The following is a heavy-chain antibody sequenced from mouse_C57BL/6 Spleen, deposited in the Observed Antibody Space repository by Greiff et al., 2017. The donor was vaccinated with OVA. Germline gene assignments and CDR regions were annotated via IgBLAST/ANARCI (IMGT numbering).Heavy chain of an antibody. CDR2: IYPGSGST. Sequence: QVQLKESGAELVKPGASVKMSCKASGYTFTSYWITWVKQRPGQGLEWIGDIYPGSGSTNYNEKFKSKATLTVDTSSSTAYMQLSSLTSEDSAVYYCAEGNAYAMDYWGQGTSVTVSS. CDR1: GYTFTSYW. J-gene: IGHJ4*01. V-gene: IGHV1-55*01. CDR3: AEGNAYAMDY.